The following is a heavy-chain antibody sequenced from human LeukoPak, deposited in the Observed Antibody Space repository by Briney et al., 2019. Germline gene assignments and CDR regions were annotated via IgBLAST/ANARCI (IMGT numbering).Heavy chain of an antibody. D-gene: IGHD2-21*02. J-gene: IGHJ4*02. CDR2: ISWNSGSI. V-gene: IGHV3-9*01. Sequence: PGGSLRLSCAASGFTFDDYAMRWVRQAPGKGLEWVSGISWNSGSIGYADSLKGRFTISRDNAKNSLYLQMNSLRAEDTALYYCAASYCGGDCYFPLDYWGQGTLVTVSS. CDR3: AASYCGGDCYFPLDY. CDR1: GFTFDDYA.